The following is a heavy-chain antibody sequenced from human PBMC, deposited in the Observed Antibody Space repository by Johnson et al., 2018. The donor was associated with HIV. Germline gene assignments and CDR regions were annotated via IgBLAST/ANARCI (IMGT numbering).Heavy chain of an antibody. Sequence: VQLVESGGGVVQPGGSLRLSCAASGFTFSSYGMSWVRQAPGKGLEWVSGVTGTGGDTYYAESVKGRFTISRDNYKNTLYLQMNKLRAEDTAVYFCASQVRGLRLGVDAFDIWGQGTMVTVSS. J-gene: IGHJ3*02. CDR2: VTGTGGDT. CDR1: GFTFSSYG. CDR3: ASQVRGLRLGVDAFDI. D-gene: IGHD3-16*01. V-gene: IGHV3-23*04.